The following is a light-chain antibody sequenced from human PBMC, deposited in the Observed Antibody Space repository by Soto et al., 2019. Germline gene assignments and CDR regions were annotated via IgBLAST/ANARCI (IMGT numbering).Light chain of an antibody. CDR2: AAS. Sequence: AIRMTQSPSSFSASTGDRVTITCRASQGISSYLAWYQPKPGKAPKLLIYAASTLQSGVPSRFSGSGSGTDFTLTISCLQSEDFATYYCQQYYSYPPWTFGQGTKVEIK. CDR3: QQYYSYPPWT. J-gene: IGKJ1*01. V-gene: IGKV1-8*01. CDR1: QGISSY.